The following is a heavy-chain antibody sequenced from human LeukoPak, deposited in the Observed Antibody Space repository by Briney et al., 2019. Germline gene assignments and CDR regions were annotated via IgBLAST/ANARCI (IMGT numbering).Heavy chain of an antibody. J-gene: IGHJ5*02. CDR1: GFTVSSNY. D-gene: IGHD2/OR15-2a*01. CDR2: ISSSSSYI. Sequence: GGSLRLSCAASGFTVSSNYMSWIRQAPGKGLEWVSSISSSSSYIYYADSVKGRFTISRDNAKNSLYLQMNSLRAEDTAVYYCARIDRYNWFDPWGQGTLVTVSS. V-gene: IGHV3-21*01. CDR3: ARIDRYNWFDP.